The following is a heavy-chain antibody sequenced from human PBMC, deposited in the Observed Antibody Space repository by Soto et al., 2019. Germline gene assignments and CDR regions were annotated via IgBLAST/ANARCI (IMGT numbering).Heavy chain of an antibody. CDR2: IIPIFGTA. V-gene: IGHV1-69*01. CDR1: GGTFSSYA. CDR3: ARARRGDFWSGYQFFDY. J-gene: IGHJ4*02. D-gene: IGHD3-3*01. Sequence: QVQLVQSGAEVKKPGSSVKVSCKASGGTFSSYAISWVRQAPGQGLEWMGGIIPIFGTANYAQKFQGRVTITADESTSTAYMKLSSLRSEDTAVYYCARARRGDFWSGYQFFDYWGQGTLVTVSS.